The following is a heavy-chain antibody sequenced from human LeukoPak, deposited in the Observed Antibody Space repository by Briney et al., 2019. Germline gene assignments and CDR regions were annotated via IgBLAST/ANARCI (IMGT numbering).Heavy chain of an antibody. D-gene: IGHD2-15*01. CDR3: AREANVVVVAANDY. V-gene: IGHV3-21*01. J-gene: IGHJ4*02. CDR1: GFTFSGYS. Sequence: PGGSLRLSCAASGFTFSGYSMNWVRQAPGKGLEWASSISSSSSYIYYADSVKGRFTISRDNAKNSLYLQMNSLRAEDTAVYYCAREANVVVVAANDYWGQGTLVTVSS. CDR2: ISSSSSYI.